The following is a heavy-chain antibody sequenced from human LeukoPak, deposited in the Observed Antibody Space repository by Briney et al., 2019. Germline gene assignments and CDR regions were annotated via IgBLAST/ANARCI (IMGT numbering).Heavy chain of an antibody. Sequence: VKVSCKASGGTFSSYAISWVRQAPGQGLEWMGGIIPIFGTANYAQKFQGRVTITTDESTSTAYMELSSLRSEDTAVYYCARDFPQYYYDSSGTNAFDIWGQGTMVTVSS. J-gene: IGHJ3*02. CDR2: IIPIFGTA. CDR1: GGTFSSYA. D-gene: IGHD3-22*01. CDR3: ARDFPQYYYDSSGTNAFDI. V-gene: IGHV1-69*13.